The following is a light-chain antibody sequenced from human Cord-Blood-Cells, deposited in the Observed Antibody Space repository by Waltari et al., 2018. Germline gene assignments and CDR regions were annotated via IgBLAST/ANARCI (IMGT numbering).Light chain of an antibody. CDR2: SNN. Sequence: QSVLTQPPSASGTPGQRVTISCSGSSSNIGSNTVKWYQQRPGTAPKLLIDSNNQRPSGVPDRCSGSKSGTSASLAISGLQSEDEADYYCAAWDDSLNGVVFGGGTKLTVL. CDR3: AAWDDSLNGVV. V-gene: IGLV1-44*01. J-gene: IGLJ2*01. CDR1: SSNIGSNT.